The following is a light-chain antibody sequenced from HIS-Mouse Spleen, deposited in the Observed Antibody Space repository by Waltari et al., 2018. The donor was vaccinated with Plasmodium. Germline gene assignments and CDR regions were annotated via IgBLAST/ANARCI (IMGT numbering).Light chain of an antibody. V-gene: IGLV3-10*01. CDR1: ALPTKY. J-gene: IGLJ3*02. CDR3: YSTDSSGNHRV. CDR2: EDS. Sequence: SYELTQHPSVSVSPGQTDRIPCPGDALPTKYSYWYQQKSGQAPVLVIYEDSKRPSGIPERFSGSSSGTMATLTISGAQVEDEADYYCYSTDSSGNHRVFGGGTKLTVL.